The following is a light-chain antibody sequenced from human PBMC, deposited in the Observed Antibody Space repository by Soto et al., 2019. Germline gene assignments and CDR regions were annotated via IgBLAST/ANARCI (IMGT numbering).Light chain of an antibody. Sequence: EIVLTQSPGTLSMSPGERATLSCRASLSINSDYVAWYQQRPGQPPRLLIYGASSRATGIPDRFSGSGSGTDFTLTIRGLEAEDAAVYYCQQHGSSPITFGQGTRLEIK. V-gene: IGKV3-20*01. CDR3: QQHGSSPIT. CDR2: GAS. J-gene: IGKJ5*01. CDR1: LSINSDY.